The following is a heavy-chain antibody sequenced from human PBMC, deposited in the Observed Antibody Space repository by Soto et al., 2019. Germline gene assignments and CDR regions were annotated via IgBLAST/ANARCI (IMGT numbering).Heavy chain of an antibody. CDR1: GYTFTSYA. D-gene: IGHD2-2*02. J-gene: IGHJ6*02. CDR2: INAGNGNT. Sequence: ASVKVSCKASGYTFTSYAMHWVRQAPGQRLEWMGWINAGNGNTKYSQKFQGRVAITRDTSASTAYMELSSLRSEDTAVYYCARPLLLGHCSSTSCYTVHYGMDVWGQGTTVTVSS. V-gene: IGHV1-3*01. CDR3: ARPLLLGHCSSTSCYTVHYGMDV.